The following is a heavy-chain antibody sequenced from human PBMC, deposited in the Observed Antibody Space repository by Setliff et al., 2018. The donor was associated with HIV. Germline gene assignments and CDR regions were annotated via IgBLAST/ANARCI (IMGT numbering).Heavy chain of an antibody. V-gene: IGHV1-69-2*01. D-gene: IGHD6-19*01. CDR1: GYTFTDSY. CDR2: VDPEDGET. J-gene: IGHJ4*02. CDR3: GTVRIAVPDDFDF. Sequence: GASVKVSCKASGYTFTDSYIHWVQQAPGKGLEWMGRVDPEDGETIYAEKFQGRVTMTADTSTNTAYMELNSLRSEDTAVYYCGTVRIAVPDDFDFWGQGTLVTVSS.